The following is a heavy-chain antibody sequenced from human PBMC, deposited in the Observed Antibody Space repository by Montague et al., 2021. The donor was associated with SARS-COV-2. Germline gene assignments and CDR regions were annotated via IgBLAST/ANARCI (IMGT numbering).Heavy chain of an antibody. CDR2: IKQDGSEK. CDR3: ARRYYASGSYIDY. Sequence: SLRLSCASSGFVFSHFWMTWVRQAPGKGLEWVANIKQDGSEKYYVDSVQGRFTISRDNAKNSLYLQMNSLRAEDTAVHYCARRYYASGSYIDYWGQGTLVTVSS. J-gene: IGHJ4*02. D-gene: IGHD3-10*01. CDR1: GFVFSHFW. V-gene: IGHV3-7*01.